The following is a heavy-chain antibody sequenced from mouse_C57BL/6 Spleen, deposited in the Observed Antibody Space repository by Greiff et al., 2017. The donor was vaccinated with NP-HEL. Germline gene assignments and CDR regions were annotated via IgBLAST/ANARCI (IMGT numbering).Heavy chain of an antibody. CDR2: IYPGSGNT. CDR1: GYTFTDYY. Sequence: QVQLKESGAELVRPGASVKLSCKASGYTFTDYYINWVKQRPGQGLEWIARIYPGSGNTYYNEKFKGKATLTAEKSSSTAYMQLSSLTSEDSAVYFCARHGSRVMDYWGQGTSVTVSS. V-gene: IGHV1-76*01. J-gene: IGHJ4*01. D-gene: IGHD1-1*01. CDR3: ARHGSRVMDY.